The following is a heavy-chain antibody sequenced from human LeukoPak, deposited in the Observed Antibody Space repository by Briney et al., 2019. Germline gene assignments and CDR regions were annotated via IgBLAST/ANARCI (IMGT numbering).Heavy chain of an antibody. Sequence: PGESLKISCKGSGNSFTSYWIGWVRQMPGKGLEWMGTIYPDDSDTRYSPSFKGQVTISADKSISTAYLQWSSLKASDTAMYYCARTSGLVGARTGWDYFDYWGQGTLVTVSS. CDR3: ARTSGLVGARTGWDYFDY. J-gene: IGHJ4*02. D-gene: IGHD1-26*01. CDR2: IYPDDSDT. V-gene: IGHV5-51*01. CDR1: GNSFTSYW.